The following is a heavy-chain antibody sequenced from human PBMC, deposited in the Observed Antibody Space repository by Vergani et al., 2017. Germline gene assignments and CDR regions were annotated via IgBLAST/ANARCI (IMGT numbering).Heavy chain of an antibody. CDR1: GFTFSSYA. J-gene: IGHJ4*02. D-gene: IGHD6-19*01. CDR2: ISGSGGST. Sequence: EVQLLESGGGLVQPGGSLRLSCAASGFTFSSYAMSWVRQAQGKGREWVSAISGSGGSTYYADSVKGRFTISRDNSKNTLYLQMNSLRAEDTAVYYCAKDPNSSGWYGEVDYWGQGTLVTVSS. CDR3: AKDPNSSGWYGEVDY. V-gene: IGHV3-23*01.